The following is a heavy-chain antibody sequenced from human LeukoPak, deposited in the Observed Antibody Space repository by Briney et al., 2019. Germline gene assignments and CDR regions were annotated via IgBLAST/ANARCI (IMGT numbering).Heavy chain of an antibody. CDR1: GGSFSGYY. D-gene: IGHD6-13*01. V-gene: IGHV4-34*01. CDR2: INHSGST. J-gene: IGHJ4*02. Sequence: SETLSLTCAVYGGSFSGYYWSWIRQPPGKGLEWIGEINHSGSTNYNPSLKSRVTISVDTSKTQFSLKLSSVAAADTAVYYCARALDGYSSTRVYFDYWGQGTLVTVSS. CDR3: ARALDGYSSTRVYFDY.